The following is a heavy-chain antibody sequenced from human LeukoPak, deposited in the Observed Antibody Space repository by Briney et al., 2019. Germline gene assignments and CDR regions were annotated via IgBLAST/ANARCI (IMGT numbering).Heavy chain of an antibody. CDR3: ARDLHEGAFDI. Sequence: GGSLRLSCAASGFTFSSYWMSWVRQAPGKGLEWVANIKQDGSEKYYVDSVKGRFTISRDNAKNSLYLQMNRLRAEDTAVYYCARDLHEGAFDIWGQGTMVTVSS. CDR2: IKQDGSEK. V-gene: IGHV3-7*01. CDR1: GFTFSSYW. J-gene: IGHJ3*02.